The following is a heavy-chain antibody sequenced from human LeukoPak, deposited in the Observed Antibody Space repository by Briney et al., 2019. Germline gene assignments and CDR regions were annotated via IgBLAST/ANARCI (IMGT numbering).Heavy chain of an antibody. CDR2: ISSSGSTI. J-gene: IGHJ6*02. V-gene: IGHV3-11*01. CDR3: ARDRLIEAAGKDYYYGMDV. Sequence: GGSLRLSCAASGFTFSDYYMSWIRQAPGKGLEWVSYISSSGSTIYYADSVKGRFTISRDNAKNSLYLQMNSLRAEDTAVYYCARDRLIEAAGKDYYYGMDVWGQGTTVTVSS. CDR1: GFTFSDYY. D-gene: IGHD6-13*01.